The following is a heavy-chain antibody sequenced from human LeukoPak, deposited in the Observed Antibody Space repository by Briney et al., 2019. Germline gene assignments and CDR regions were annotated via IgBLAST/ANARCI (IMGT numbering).Heavy chain of an antibody. CDR3: AKGGYYDYVWGSRNSYFDY. V-gene: IGHV3-30*18. Sequence: PGGSLRLSCAASGFTFSTYGMHWVRQAPGKGLEWVAVISYDGGHRHYADSVKGRFTISRDNSKNTLYLQMNSLRAEDTAGYYCAKGGYYDYVWGSRNSYFDYWGQGTLVTVSS. CDR2: ISYDGGHR. J-gene: IGHJ4*02. CDR1: GFTFSTYG. D-gene: IGHD3-16*01.